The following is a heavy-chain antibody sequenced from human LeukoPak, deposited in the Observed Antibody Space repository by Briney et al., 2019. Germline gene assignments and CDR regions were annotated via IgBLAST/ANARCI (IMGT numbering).Heavy chain of an antibody. D-gene: IGHD4-11*01. V-gene: IGHV4-59*01. J-gene: IGHJ3*02. CDR3: ARVGMTNDAFDI. CDR2: IYYSGST. Sequence: PSETLSLTCTVSGGSISSYYWSWLRQPPGKGLEWIGYIYYSGSTNYNPSLKSRVTISVDTSKNQFSLKLSSVTAADTAVYYCARVGMTNDAFDIWGQGTMVTVSS. CDR1: GGSISSYY.